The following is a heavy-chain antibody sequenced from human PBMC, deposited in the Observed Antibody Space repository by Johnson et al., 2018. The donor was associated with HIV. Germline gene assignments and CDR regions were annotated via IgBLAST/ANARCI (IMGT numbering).Heavy chain of an antibody. V-gene: IGHV3-30-3*01. CDR1: GFTFSSYA. D-gene: IGHD3-16*01. CDR3: ARRKSYAIYPAFDI. J-gene: IGHJ3*02. CDR2: ISYDGSNK. Sequence: MLLVESGGGVVPPGRSLRLSCAASGFTFSSYAMHWVRQAPGKGLEWVAVISYDGSNKYYADSVTGRFTISRDNSKNTRYLQMNSLRAEDTAGYYCARRKSYAIYPAFDIWGQGTMVTVSS.